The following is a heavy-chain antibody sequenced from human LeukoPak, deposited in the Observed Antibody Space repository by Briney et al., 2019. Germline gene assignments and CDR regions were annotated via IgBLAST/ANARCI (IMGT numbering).Heavy chain of an antibody. J-gene: IGHJ4*02. CDR2: INPSGGST. CDR3: ARDGLRSGSYDY. D-gene: IGHD1-26*01. V-gene: IGHV1-46*01. Sequence: ASVKVSCKASGYTFTSYYMHWVRQAPGQGLEWMGIINPSGGSTSYAQKFQGRVTMTRDISTSTVYMELSSLRPEDTAVYYCARDGLRSGSYDYWGQGTLVTVSS. CDR1: GYTFTSYY.